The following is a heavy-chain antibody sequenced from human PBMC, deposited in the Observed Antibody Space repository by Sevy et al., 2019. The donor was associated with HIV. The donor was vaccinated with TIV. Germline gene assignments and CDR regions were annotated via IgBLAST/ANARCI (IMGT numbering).Heavy chain of an antibody. CDR1: GFTFSSYA. D-gene: IGHD3-22*01. V-gene: IGHV3-23*01. CDR3: AKDVYDSSGYYPMGAFDI. J-gene: IGHJ3*02. Sequence: GGSLRLSCAASGFTFSSYAMHWVRQAPGKGLEWVSGISGSGGSTYHADSVKGRFTISRDNSKNTLYLQMNSLRAEDTAVYYCAKDVYDSSGYYPMGAFDIWGQGTMVTGSS. CDR2: ISGSGGST.